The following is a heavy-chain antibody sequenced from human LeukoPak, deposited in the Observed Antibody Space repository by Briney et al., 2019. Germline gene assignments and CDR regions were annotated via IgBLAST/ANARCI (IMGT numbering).Heavy chain of an antibody. Sequence: ASVKVSCKASGGTFSSYAISWVRQAPGQGLEWMGGLIPIFGTANYAQKFQGRVTITADESTSTAYMELSSLRSEDTAVYYCARGTGYDILTGYYAAFDYWGQGTLVTVSS. CDR1: GGTFSSYA. CDR3: ARGTGYDILTGYYAAFDY. CDR2: LIPIFGTA. J-gene: IGHJ4*02. V-gene: IGHV1-69*13. D-gene: IGHD3-9*01.